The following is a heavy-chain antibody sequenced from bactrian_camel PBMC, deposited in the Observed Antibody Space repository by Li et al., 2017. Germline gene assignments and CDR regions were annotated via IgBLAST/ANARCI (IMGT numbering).Heavy chain of an antibody. CDR3: AADWCPDLTGVHGGEYYMEQRF. CDR2: IYNVGGMT. CDR1: GYSYSIDC. V-gene: IGHV3S6*01. D-gene: IGHD2*01. Sequence: VQLVESGGGSVQAGGSLRLSCAASGYSYSIDCMGLFRQAPGKEREGVAVIYNVGGMTYYADSVKGRFTISRDNAKNTLYLQMNSLEPEDTAMYYCAADWCPDLTGVHGGEYYMEQRFRGQGTQVTVS. J-gene: IGHJ4*01.